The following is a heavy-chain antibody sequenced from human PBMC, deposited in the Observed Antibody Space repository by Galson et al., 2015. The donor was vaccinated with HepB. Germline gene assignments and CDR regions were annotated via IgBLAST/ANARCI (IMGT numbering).Heavy chain of an antibody. Sequence: SLRLSCAASGFTFSDYYMSWIRQAPGKGLEWVSYISNSGNTIYYADSVKGRFTISRDNAKNSLYLQMNSLRAEDTAVYYCARDHSSNSRGYWGQGTLVTVSS. V-gene: IGHV3-11*01. CDR3: ARDHSSNSRGY. CDR1: GFTFSDYY. J-gene: IGHJ4*02. D-gene: IGHD6-13*01. CDR2: ISNSGNTI.